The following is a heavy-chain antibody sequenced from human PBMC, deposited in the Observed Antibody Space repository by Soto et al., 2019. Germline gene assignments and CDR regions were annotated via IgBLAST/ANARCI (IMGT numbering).Heavy chain of an antibody. CDR3: AKDLQSYGDYDYYCYGMDV. V-gene: IGHV3-30*18. CDR1: GFTFSTYG. D-gene: IGHD4-17*01. CDR2: ISYDGTNK. J-gene: IGHJ6*02. Sequence: QVQLVESGGGEVQPGRSLTISCAASGFTFSTYGMHWVRQTPGKGLEWVAVISYDGTNKFYSDSVKGRFTISRDNFKNTLNLQMNGLRADDTAVYSCAKDLQSYGDYDYYCYGMDVWGLGARVTVSS.